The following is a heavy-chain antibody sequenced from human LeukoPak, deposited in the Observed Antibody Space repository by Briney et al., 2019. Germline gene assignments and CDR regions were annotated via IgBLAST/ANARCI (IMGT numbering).Heavy chain of an antibody. D-gene: IGHD3-10*02. CDR3: AELGITMIGGV. Sequence: GGSLRLSCAASGFTFSSYEMSWVRQAPGKGLEWVSYISSSGSTMYYADSVKGRFTISRDNAKNSLYLRMNSLRAEDTAVYYCAELGITMIGGVWGKGTTVTISS. CDR1: GFTFSSYE. CDR2: ISSSGSTM. V-gene: IGHV3-48*03. J-gene: IGHJ6*04.